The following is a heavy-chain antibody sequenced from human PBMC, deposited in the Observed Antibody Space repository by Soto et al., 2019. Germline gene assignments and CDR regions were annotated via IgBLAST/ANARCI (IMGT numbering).Heavy chain of an antibody. Sequence: PSQTLSLTGAISGDSVSSNSAAWNWIRQSPSRGLEWLGRTYYRSKWYNDYAVSVKSRITINPDTSKNQFSLQLNSVTPEDTAVYYCARDLLLSYDSSGYYYDWFDPWGQGTLVTVSS. CDR2: TYYRSKWYN. CDR3: ARDLLLSYDSSGYYYDWFDP. V-gene: IGHV6-1*01. J-gene: IGHJ5*02. D-gene: IGHD3-22*01. CDR1: GDSVSSNSAA.